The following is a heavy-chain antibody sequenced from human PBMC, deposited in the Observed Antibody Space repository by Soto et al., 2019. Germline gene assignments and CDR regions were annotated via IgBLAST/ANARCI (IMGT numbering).Heavy chain of an antibody. Sequence: QVQLVQSGADVTKAGCSVTVSCKASGGTFSSYTISWVRQAPGQGLVWMGGIIPIFGTANYAQKFQGRVTITADESTSTAYMELSSLRSEDTAVYYCARGNHRWLQLWYFDLWGRGTLVTVSS. D-gene: IGHD5-12*01. CDR1: GGTFSSYT. J-gene: IGHJ2*01. CDR2: IIPIFGTA. CDR3: ARGNHRWLQLWYFDL. V-gene: IGHV1-69*12.